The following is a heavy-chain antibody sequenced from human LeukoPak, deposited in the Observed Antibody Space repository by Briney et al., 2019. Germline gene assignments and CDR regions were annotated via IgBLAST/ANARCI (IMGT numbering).Heavy chain of an antibody. Sequence: SETLSLTCTVSGGSISNYYWSWIRQPPGKGLEWIGYIYYSGSTNYNPSLKSRVTISVDTSKNQFSLKLSSVTAADTAVYYCARQYSSALGSDFDYWGQGTLVTVSS. CDR2: IYYSGST. D-gene: IGHD6-25*01. CDR1: GGSISNYY. V-gene: IGHV4-59*01. CDR3: ARQYSSALGSDFDY. J-gene: IGHJ4*02.